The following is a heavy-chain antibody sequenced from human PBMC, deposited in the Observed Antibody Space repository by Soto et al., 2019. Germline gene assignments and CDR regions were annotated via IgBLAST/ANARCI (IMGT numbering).Heavy chain of an antibody. Sequence: VQLLESGGGLVQPGGSLRLSCAASGFTFSSHAMSWVRRAPGTGLEWVSAISGSGDSPYYADSVKGRFTISRDNFKNTLYLQMNSLRAEDTAVYYCAKVMDDFWSGSPLDYWGQGTLVTVSS. D-gene: IGHD3-3*01. J-gene: IGHJ4*02. CDR1: GFTFSSHA. CDR3: AKVMDDFWSGSPLDY. V-gene: IGHV3-23*01. CDR2: ISGSGDSP.